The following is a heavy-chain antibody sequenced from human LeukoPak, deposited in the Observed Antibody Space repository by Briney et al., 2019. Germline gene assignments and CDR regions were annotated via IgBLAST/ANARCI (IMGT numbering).Heavy chain of an antibody. CDR1: GYIFSSND. D-gene: IGHD3-10*01. V-gene: IGHV1-8*01. Sequence: ASVKGSSKASGYIFSSNDIEWVRQAAGQGLEWMGWMNPNRGDTGYTQKFQGRVAMTRSTSITTAYMELSSLRSEDTAVYYCAIGRFGSGSFLDYWGQGTLVSVSS. J-gene: IGHJ4*02. CDR3: AIGRFGSGSFLDY. CDR2: MNPNRGDT.